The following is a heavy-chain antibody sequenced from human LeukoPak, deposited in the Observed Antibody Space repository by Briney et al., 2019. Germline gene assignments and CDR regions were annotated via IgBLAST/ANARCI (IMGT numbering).Heavy chain of an antibody. V-gene: IGHV4-4*07. CDR3: ALGYCSSTSCHPPPAAFDI. J-gene: IGHJ3*02. D-gene: IGHD2-2*01. CDR1: GGSISSYY. CDR2: IYTSGST. Sequence: SETLSLTCTVSGGSISSYYWSWIRQPAGKGLEWIGRIYTSGSTNYNPSLKSRVTMSVDTSKNQFSLKLSSVTAADTAVHYCALGYCSSTSCHPPPAAFDIWGQGTMVTVSS.